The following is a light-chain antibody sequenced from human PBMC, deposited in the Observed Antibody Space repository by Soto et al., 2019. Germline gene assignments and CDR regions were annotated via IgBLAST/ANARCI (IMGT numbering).Light chain of an antibody. CDR2: NTN. J-gene: IGLJ2*01. Sequence: QAEVTQEPSFSVSPGGTVTFTCGLSSGSVSTNYYPSWYQQTPGQAPRTLIYNTNSRSSGVPDRFSGSILGNKAALTITGAQADDESDYYCVLYMGLGISVFGGGTKVTVL. V-gene: IGLV8-61*01. CDR1: SGSVSTNYY. CDR3: VLYMGLGISV.